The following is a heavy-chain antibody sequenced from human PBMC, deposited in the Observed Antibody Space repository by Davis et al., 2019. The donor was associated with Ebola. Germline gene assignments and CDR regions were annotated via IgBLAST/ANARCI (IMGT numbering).Heavy chain of an antibody. CDR2: IYRGGST. CDR3: TRGRGGSSWELY. Sequence: GGSLRLSCTASGFNASGNYVSWVRQAPGKGLEWVAVIYRGGSTYYADSVKGRFTTSRDNSKDTVRLQMNSLRAEDTAVYYCTRGRGGSSWELYWGQGTLVTVSS. CDR1: GFNASGNY. D-gene: IGHD6-13*01. J-gene: IGHJ4*02. V-gene: IGHV3-53*01.